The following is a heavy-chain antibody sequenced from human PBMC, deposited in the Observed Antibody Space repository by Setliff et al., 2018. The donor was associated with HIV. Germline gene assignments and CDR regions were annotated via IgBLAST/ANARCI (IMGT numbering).Heavy chain of an antibody. CDR2: VYYSGTT. J-gene: IGHJ4*02. Sequence: PSETLSLTCTVSGGHVSSSLYYWGWIRQPPGKGLEWTGTVYYSGTTQYNPSFKSRVTMSVDTSKNQFSLNLTSVTAADTALYYCARMESTRPPTGLDFWGQGTQVTVSS. D-gene: IGHD3-3*01. CDR3: ARMESTRPPTGLDF. CDR1: GGHVSSSLYY. V-gene: IGHV4-39*01.